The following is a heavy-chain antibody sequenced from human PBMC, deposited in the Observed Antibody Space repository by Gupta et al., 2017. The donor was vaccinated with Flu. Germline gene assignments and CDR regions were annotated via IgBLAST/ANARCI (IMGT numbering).Heavy chain of an antibody. J-gene: IGHJ4*02. CDR3: ARLVGFGRPGGATVDC. Sequence: QLQLQESGSGLLKPSETLSLTCNVSGGSVTRSNYYWGWSRQPPGKGLEWIGSVLDSGSAYANPSLRSRVTVFVDTSNNQFSLNLRTVTAADAAMYYCARLVGFGRPGGATVDCWGQGTMVTVSS. CDR2: VLDSGSA. CDR1: GGSVTRSNYY. D-gene: IGHD1-26*01. V-gene: IGHV4-39*01.